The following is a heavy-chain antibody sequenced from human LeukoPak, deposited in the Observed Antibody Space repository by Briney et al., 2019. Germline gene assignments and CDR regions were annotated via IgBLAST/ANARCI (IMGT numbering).Heavy chain of an antibody. D-gene: IGHD4-17*01. CDR2: IYYSGST. J-gene: IGHJ4*02. Sequence: SETLSLTCTVSGGSISSYYWSWIRQPPGKGLEWIGYIYYSGSTNYNPSLKSRVTISVDTSKNQFSLKLSSVTAADTAVYYCARTLTTATWDFWGQGTLVTVSS. CDR1: GGSISSYY. CDR3: ARTLTTATWDF. V-gene: IGHV4-59*01.